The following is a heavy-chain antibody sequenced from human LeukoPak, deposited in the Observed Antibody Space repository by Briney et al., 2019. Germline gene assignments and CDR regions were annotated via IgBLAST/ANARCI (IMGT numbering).Heavy chain of an antibody. CDR3: ASQRLTYYYDSSGYSET. Sequence: SETLSLTCTVSGGSISSSSYYWGWIRQPPGKGLEWIGSICYSGSTYYNPSLKSRVTISVDTSKNQFSLKLSSVTAADTAVYYCASQRLTYYYDSSGYSETWGQGTLVTLSS. CDR2: ICYSGST. CDR1: GGSISSSSYY. J-gene: IGHJ4*02. V-gene: IGHV4-39*07. D-gene: IGHD3-22*01.